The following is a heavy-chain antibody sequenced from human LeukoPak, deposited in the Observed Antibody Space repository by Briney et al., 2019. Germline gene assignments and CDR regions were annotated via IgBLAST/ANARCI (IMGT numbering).Heavy chain of an antibody. J-gene: IGHJ4*02. V-gene: IGHV1-2*02. CDR1: GYTFTGYY. D-gene: IGHD4-17*01. CDR2: VNPNSGGT. CDR3: ARPVTTVTTDELFDY. Sequence: ASVKVSCKASGYTFTGYYMHWVRQAPGQGLEWMGWVNPNSGGTNYAQKFQGRVTMTRDTSISTAYMELSRLRSDDTAVYYCARPVTTVTTDELFDYWGQGTLVTVSS.